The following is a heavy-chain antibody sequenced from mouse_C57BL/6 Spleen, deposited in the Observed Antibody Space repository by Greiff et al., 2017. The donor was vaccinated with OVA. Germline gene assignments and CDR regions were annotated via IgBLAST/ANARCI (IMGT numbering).Heavy chain of an antibody. CDR2: IDPSDSYT. V-gene: IGHV1-59*01. J-gene: IGHJ2*01. Sequence: QVQLQQPGAELARPGTSVKLSCKASGYTFTSYWMHWVKQRPGQGLEWIGVIDPSDSYTNYNQKFKGKATLTVDTSSSTAYMQLSSLTSEDSAVYYCARSKGLEYYFDYWGQGTTLTVSS. D-gene: IGHD2-4*01. CDR1: GYTFTSYW. CDR3: ARSKGLEYYFDY.